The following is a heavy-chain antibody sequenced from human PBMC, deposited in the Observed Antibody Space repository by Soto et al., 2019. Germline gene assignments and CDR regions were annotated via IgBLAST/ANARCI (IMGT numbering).Heavy chain of an antibody. V-gene: IGHV4-59*01. J-gene: IGHJ4*02. D-gene: IGHD3-10*01. CDR3: ARTGSGCLDY. Sequence: RILQPPGKGLEWIGYIYHSGSTNYNPSLKSRVTISVDTSKNQFSLKVSSVTAADTAVYYCARTGSGCLDYWGPGTLVSASS. CDR2: IYHSGST.